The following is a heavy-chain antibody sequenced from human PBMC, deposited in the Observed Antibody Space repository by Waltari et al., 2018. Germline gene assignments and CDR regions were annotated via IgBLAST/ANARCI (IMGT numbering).Heavy chain of an antibody. CDR2: IFYSGST. Sequence: QLQLQESGPGLVQPSETLSLTCTVSGGSISSSSYYWGWIRQPPGKGLEWIGTIFYSGSTYFNPSLKSRVTISIDTSKNQFSLKLSSVTAADTAVYYCARGRSGRAISAPDYWGQGTLVTVSS. CDR3: ARGRSGRAISAPDY. CDR1: GGSISSSSYY. V-gene: IGHV4-39*01. D-gene: IGHD1-26*01. J-gene: IGHJ4*02.